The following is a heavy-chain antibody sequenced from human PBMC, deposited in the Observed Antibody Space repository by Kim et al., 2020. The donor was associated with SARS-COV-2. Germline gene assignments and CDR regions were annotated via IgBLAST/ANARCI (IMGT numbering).Heavy chain of an antibody. CDR1: GFTFDDYA. V-gene: IGHV3-9*01. D-gene: IGHD6-13*01. Sequence: GGSLRLSCAASGFTFDDYAMHWVRQAPGKGLEWVSGISWNSGSIGYADSVKGRFTISRDNAKNSLYLQMNSLRAEDTALYYCAKDKGSSSLTSGMDVWGQGTTVTVSS. CDR3: AKDKGSSSLTSGMDV. CDR2: ISWNSGSI. J-gene: IGHJ6*02.